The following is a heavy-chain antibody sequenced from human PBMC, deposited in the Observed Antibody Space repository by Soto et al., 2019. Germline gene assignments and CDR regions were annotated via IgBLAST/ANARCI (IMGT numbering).Heavy chain of an antibody. CDR2: ISAYNGNT. CDR3: AAESYYESNGTKGRID. V-gene: IGHV1-18*01. Sequence: ASVKVSCKASGYTFTSYGISWVRQAPGQGLEWMGWISAYNGNTNYAQKFQERVTISWDMSTNTAYMELSSLRSEDTAVYYCAAESYYESNGTKGRIDWGQGTLVTAPQ. D-gene: IGHD3-22*01. J-gene: IGHJ4*02. CDR1: GYTFTSYG.